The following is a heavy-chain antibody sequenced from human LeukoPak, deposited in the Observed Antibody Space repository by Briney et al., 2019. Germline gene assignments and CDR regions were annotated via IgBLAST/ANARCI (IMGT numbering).Heavy chain of an antibody. CDR3: AREPTDYDVLTGYTHYNYYYMDV. CDR1: GNSISSSGSYY. CDR2: ISTSGST. D-gene: IGHD3-9*01. V-gene: IGHV4-61*02. Sequence: SQTLSLTCIVSGNSISSSGSYYWSWIRQPAGKGLEWIGRISTSGSTNYNPSLKSRVIISVDTSKNQFSLKLSSVTAADTAVYYCAREPTDYDVLTGYTHYNYYYMDVWGKGTTVTISS. J-gene: IGHJ6*03.